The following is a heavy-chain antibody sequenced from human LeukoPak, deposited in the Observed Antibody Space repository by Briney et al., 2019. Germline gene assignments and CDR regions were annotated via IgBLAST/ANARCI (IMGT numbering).Heavy chain of an antibody. J-gene: IGHJ4*02. CDR2: TNPNSGGT. D-gene: IGHD3-10*01. CDR1: GYTFTGYY. Sequence: GASVKVSCKASGYTFTGYYMHWVRQAPGQGLEWMGWTNPNSGGTNYAQKFQGRVTMTRDTSISTAYMELSRLRSDDTAVYYCARDGEHGSGSYSTDYFDYWGQGTLVTVSS. V-gene: IGHV1-2*02. CDR3: ARDGEHGSGSYSTDYFDY.